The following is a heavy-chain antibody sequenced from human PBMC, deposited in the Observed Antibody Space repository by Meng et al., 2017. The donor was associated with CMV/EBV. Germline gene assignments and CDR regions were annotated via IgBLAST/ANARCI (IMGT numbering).Heavy chain of an antibody. CDR3: VRDAYDFWSTSHGMDV. D-gene: IGHD3-3*01. CDR1: RFTFSNYW. CDR2: INDDGSKT. Sequence: GESLKISCAASRFTFSNYWMHWVRQAPGKGLVWVSRINDDGSKTTYADSVRGRLTISRDNAKNTLYLQMNSLRAEDTAVYYCVRDAYDFWSTSHGMDVWGQGTTVTVSS. V-gene: IGHV3-74*03. J-gene: IGHJ6*02.